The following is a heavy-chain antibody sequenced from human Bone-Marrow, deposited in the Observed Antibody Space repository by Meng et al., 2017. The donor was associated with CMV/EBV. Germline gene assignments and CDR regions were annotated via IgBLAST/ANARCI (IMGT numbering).Heavy chain of an antibody. Sequence: LRLSCTVSGGSMSSISNYCGWIRQPPGKGLEWIGSIYYSGSTYYNPCLKSRVTISVDTSKNQFSKKLSSVTAADTAVYYCARVDCSSTSCYPYYCMDVWGQGTLVTVSS. V-gene: IGHV4-39*07. CDR1: GGSMSSISNY. D-gene: IGHD2-2*01. CDR3: ARVDCSSTSCYPYYCMDV. J-gene: IGHJ6*02. CDR2: IYYSGST.